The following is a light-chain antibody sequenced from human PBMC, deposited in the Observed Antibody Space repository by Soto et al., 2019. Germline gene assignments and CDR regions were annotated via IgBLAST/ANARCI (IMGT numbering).Light chain of an antibody. CDR3: QQYGSSGT. Sequence: DIVLTLSPGSLSLSEGAIATLFCRASQSVSNNYLAWYQQKPGQAPRLLIYGASNRATGIPDRFSGSGSGTDFTLTISRLEPEDFAVYYCQQYGSSGTFGQGTKVDIK. CDR1: QSVSNNY. CDR2: GAS. J-gene: IGKJ1*01. V-gene: IGKV3-20*01.